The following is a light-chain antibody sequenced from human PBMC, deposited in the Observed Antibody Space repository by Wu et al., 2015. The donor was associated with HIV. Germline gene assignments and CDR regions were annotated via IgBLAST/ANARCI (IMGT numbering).Light chain of an antibody. J-gene: IGKJ1*01. V-gene: IGKV3-20*01. Sequence: EIVLTQSPGTLSLSPGERATLSCRASQSISSNYLAWYQQKPGQAPRLLISGASSRATGIPDRFSGSGSGSDFTLTISRLEPEDFAVYYCQQYGSSRGTFGQGTKVEIK. CDR3: QQYGSSRGT. CDR1: QSISSNY. CDR2: GAS.